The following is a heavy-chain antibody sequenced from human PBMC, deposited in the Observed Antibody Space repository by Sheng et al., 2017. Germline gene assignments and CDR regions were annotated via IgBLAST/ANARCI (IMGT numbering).Heavy chain of an antibody. Sequence: EVQLLESGGGSVQPGKSLKLSCAASGYTFSSYAMAWVRQAPGKGLEWVSAIRRTDGSTYYTDSVKGRFTVSRDNSMNRLYLQMNDLRAEDTAVYYCAKVAHAWTYEWTEGRGFDHWGRGTLVTVSS. D-gene: IGHD3-10*01. CDR1: GYTFSSYA. CDR2: IRRTDGST. V-gene: IGHV3-23*01. CDR3: AKVAHAWTYEWTEGRGFDH. J-gene: IGHJ4*02.